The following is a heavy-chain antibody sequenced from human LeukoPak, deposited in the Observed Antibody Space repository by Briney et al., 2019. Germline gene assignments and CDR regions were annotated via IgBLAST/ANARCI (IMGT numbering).Heavy chain of an antibody. CDR2: INPNSGDT. V-gene: IGHV1-2*02. CDR3: ARESFSRGWYGGAFGD. Sequence: ASVKVSCKTSGYTFSDYYIHWIRQAPGQGLEWVGWINPNSGDTDYAQKFQGRVTVTRDTSISTAYMELSRLRSDDTAVYYCARESFSRGWYGGAFGDWGQGTLVTVSS. CDR1: GYTFSDYY. J-gene: IGHJ4*02. D-gene: IGHD6-19*01.